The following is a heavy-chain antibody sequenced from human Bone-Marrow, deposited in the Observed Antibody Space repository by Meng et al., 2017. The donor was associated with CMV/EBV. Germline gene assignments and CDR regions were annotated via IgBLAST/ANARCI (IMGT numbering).Heavy chain of an antibody. V-gene: IGHV4-34*01. Sequence: GSLRLSCAVYGGSFSGYYWSWIRQPPGKGLEWIGSIYYSGSTYYNPSLKSRVTISVDTSKNQFSLKLSSVTAADTAVYYCARRGVEVNFDYWGQGTLVTVSS. J-gene: IGHJ4*02. D-gene: IGHD5-24*01. CDR1: GGSFSGYY. CDR2: IYYSGST. CDR3: ARRGVEVNFDY.